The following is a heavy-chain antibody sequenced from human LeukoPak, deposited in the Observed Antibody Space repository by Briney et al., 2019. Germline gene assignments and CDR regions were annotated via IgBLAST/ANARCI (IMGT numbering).Heavy chain of an antibody. V-gene: IGHV3-7*01. CDR2: IKQDGSEK. D-gene: IGHD3-10*02. CDR3: AELGITMIGGV. CDR1: GFTFSDYW. J-gene: IGHJ6*04. Sequence: GGSLRLSCAASGFTFSDYWMSWVRQSPGKGLEWVANIKQDGSEKNYVDSVKGRFTISRDNAKNSLYLQMNSLRAEDTAVYYCAELGITMIGGVWGKGTTVTISS.